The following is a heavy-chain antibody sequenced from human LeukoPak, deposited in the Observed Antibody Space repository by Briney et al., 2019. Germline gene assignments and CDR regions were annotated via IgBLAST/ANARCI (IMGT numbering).Heavy chain of an antibody. CDR1: GGSISLYY. CDR2: FYDTRSP. V-gene: IGHV4-59*01. J-gene: IGHJ4*02. D-gene: IGHD3-10*01. Sequence: SETLSLTCTVSGGSISLYYWSWIRQPPGKGLEWIGYFYDTRSPKYNPSLERRVTISVDTSRNQFSLNLTSVTAADTAVYYCARGRGSLTYWGQGTLATVSS. CDR3: ARGRGSLTY.